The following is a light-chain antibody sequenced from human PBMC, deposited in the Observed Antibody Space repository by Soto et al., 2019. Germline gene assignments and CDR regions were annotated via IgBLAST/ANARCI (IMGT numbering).Light chain of an antibody. CDR3: QQSYNTPWT. CDR2: AAS. J-gene: IGKJ1*01. Sequence: DIQMTQSPSSLSASVGDRVTITCRASQSISNYLNWYQQKPGRAPKVLIYAASGLQSGVPSRFSVSGSGTDFTLTISSVQPEDFATYYCQQSYNTPWTFGQGTRVEIK. V-gene: IGKV1-39*01. CDR1: QSISNY.